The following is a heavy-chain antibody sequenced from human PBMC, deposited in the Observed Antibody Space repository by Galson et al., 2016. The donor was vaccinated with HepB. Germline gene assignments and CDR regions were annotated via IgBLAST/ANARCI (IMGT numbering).Heavy chain of an antibody. CDR2: LYSSGNT. V-gene: IGHV3-66*04. CDR1: GLSINSNY. CDR3: ARQDFAGVYFDY. D-gene: IGHD7-27*01. J-gene: IGHJ4*02. Sequence: SLRLSCAVSGLSINSNYMTWVRQAPGKGLEWVSFLYSSGNTYYADSVKGRFTFSRDNSKNTLYLQMTSLTVDDTAVYYCARQDFAGVYFDYWGQGVLVTVSS.